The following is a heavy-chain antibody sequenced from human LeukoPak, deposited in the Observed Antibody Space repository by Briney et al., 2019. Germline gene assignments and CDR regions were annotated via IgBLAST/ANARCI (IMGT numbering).Heavy chain of an antibody. J-gene: IGHJ4*02. CDR1: GGSISSYY. V-gene: IGHV4-59*01. CDR3: ARESRYSYGRRFDY. Sequence: SETLSLTCTVSGGSISSYYWSWIRQPPGKGLEWIGYIYYSGSTNYNPSLKSRVTISVDTSKNQFSLKLSSVTAADTAVYYCARESRYSYGRRFDYWGQGTLVTVSS. D-gene: IGHD5-18*01. CDR2: IYYSGST.